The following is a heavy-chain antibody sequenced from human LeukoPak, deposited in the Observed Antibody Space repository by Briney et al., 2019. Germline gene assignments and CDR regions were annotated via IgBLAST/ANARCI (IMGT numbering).Heavy chain of an antibody. CDR3: ARAARPTSDTSGSYWNYFDC. J-gene: IGHJ4*02. CDR2: ISGSGGST. V-gene: IGHV3-23*01. CDR1: GFTFSSYA. Sequence: PGGSLRLSCAASGFTFSSYAMSWVRQAPGKGLEWVSAISGSGGSTYYADSVKGRFTISRDNPKNTLYLQMNSLRAEDTAVYYCARAARPTSDTSGSYWNYFDCWGQGILVTVSS. D-gene: IGHD3-22*01.